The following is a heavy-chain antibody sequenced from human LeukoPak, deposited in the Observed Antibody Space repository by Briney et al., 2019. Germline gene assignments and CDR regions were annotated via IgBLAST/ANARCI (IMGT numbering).Heavy chain of an antibody. V-gene: IGHV1-2*02. CDR2: INPHSGGT. J-gene: IGHJ4*02. D-gene: IGHD2-2*01. CDR3: ARFCSSSSCPFDY. CDR1: GYIFTASY. Sequence: ASVEVSCKASGYIFTASYIHWVRQAPGQGLECMGWINPHSGGTNYAQKFQGRVTMTRDTSISTAYMELSRLRSDDTAVYYCARFCSSSSCPFDYWGQGTLVTVSS.